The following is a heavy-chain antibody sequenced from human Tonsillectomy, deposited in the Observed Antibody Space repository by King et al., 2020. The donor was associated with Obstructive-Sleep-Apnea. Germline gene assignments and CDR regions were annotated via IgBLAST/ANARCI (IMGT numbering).Heavy chain of an antibody. Sequence: QLVESGGGVVQPGRSLRLSCAASGFTFSTYAMHWVRQAPGKGLEWVAVISYDGSNKYYADSVKGRFTISRDNSKNTLYLQLNSLRAEDTAVYYCARDNYYDSSGYSFPKGYCFDYWGQGTLVTVSS. CDR3: ARDNYYDSSGYSFPKGYCFDY. CDR1: GFTFSTYA. D-gene: IGHD3-22*01. J-gene: IGHJ4*02. CDR2: ISYDGSNK. V-gene: IGHV3-30-3*01.